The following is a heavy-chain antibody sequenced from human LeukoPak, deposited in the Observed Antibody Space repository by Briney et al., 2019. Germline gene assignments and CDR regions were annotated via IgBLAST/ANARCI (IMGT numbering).Heavy chain of an antibody. Sequence: PGGSLRLSCAVSGFTFSSYEMNWVRQAPGKGVEWVSYISSGGSAIYYADSVRGRFTISRDNARNSLYLQMNSLRIEDTAVYYCVSGYRNGVDYWGQGILVTVSS. CDR1: GFTFSSYE. D-gene: IGHD5-12*01. CDR3: VSGYRNGVDY. J-gene: IGHJ4*02. CDR2: ISSGGSAI. V-gene: IGHV3-48*03.